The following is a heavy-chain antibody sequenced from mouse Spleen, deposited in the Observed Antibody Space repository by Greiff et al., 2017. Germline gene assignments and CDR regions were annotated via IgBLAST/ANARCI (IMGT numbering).Heavy chain of an antibody. J-gene: IGHJ3*01. Sequence: EVQGVESGEGLVKPGGSLKLSCAASGFTFSSYAMSWVRQTPEKRLEWVAYISSGGDYIYYADTVKGRFTISRDNARNTLYLQMSSLKSEDTAMYYCTRGSNYEWFAYWGQGTLVTVSA. CDR1: GFTFSSYA. V-gene: IGHV5-9-1*02. CDR3: TRGSNYEWFAY. CDR2: ISSGGDYI. D-gene: IGHD2-5*01.